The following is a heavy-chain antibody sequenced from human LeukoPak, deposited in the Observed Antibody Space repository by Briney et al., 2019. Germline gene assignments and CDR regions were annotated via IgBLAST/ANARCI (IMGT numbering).Heavy chain of an antibody. CDR2: INHSGST. Sequence: SENLSLTCAVYGGSFSGYYWSWIRQPPGKGLEWIGEINHSGSTNYNPSLKSRVTISVDTSKNQFSLKLSSVTAADTAVYYCARHDSGSYYMDVWGKGTTVTISS. CDR3: ARHDSGSYYMDV. CDR1: GGSFSGYY. V-gene: IGHV4-34*01. J-gene: IGHJ6*03. D-gene: IGHD1-26*01.